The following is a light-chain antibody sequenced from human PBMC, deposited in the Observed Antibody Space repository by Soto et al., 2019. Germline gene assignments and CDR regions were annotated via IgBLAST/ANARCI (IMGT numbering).Light chain of an antibody. Sequence: EIVLTQSPATLSLSPGERATLSCRASQSIRTYLTWYQQKPGQAPRLLIYDGYNRATGIPARFSGSGSGTDFTLTISRLEPEDFAVYYCQQRTNWRATFGEGTRLEIK. V-gene: IGKV3-11*01. CDR3: QQRTNWRAT. J-gene: IGKJ5*01. CDR1: QSIRTY. CDR2: DGY.